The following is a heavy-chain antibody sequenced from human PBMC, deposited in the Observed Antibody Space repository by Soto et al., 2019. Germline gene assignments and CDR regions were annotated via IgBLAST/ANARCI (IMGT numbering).Heavy chain of an antibody. CDR1: GGSISSYY. V-gene: IGHV4-59*01. J-gene: IGHJ4*02. CDR2: IYYSGST. CDR3: GRWGSSGWYTSILYYFDY. Sequence: PSETLSLTCTVSGGSISSYYWSWIRQPPGKGLEWIGYIYYSGSTNYNPSLKSRVTISVDTSKNQFSLKLSSVTAADTAVYYCGRWGSSGWYTSILYYFDYWGQGTLVTVSS. D-gene: IGHD6-19*01.